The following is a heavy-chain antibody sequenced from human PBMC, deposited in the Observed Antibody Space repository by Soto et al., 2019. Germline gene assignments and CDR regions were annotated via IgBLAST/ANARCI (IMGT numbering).Heavy chain of an antibody. CDR1: NGSISTDY. J-gene: IGHJ5*02. D-gene: IGHD3-9*01. CDR3: VRDYLLTGFDT. CDR2: VYYSGST. Sequence: SETLSLTCSVSNGSISTDYWTWVRQPPGKGLEWIGYVYYSGSTNYNPSLKSRVAMSIDTSKNQFSLELKSVTAADTATYYCVRDYLLTGFDTWGQGTLVTVSS. V-gene: IGHV4-59*01.